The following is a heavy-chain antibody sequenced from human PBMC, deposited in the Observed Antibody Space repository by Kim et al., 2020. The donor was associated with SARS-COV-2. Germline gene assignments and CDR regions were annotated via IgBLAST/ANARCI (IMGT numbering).Heavy chain of an antibody. V-gene: IGHV3-30*18. Sequence: GGSLRLSCAASGFTFSSYGMHWVRQAPGKGLEWVAVISYDGSNKYYADSVKGRFTISRDNSKNTLYLQMNSLRAEDTAVYYCAKGDDCSSTSCYLYQPLLYVSLYLIDYWGQGTLVTVSS. CDR2: ISYDGSNK. D-gene: IGHD2-2*01. CDR1: GFTFSSYG. J-gene: IGHJ4*02. CDR3: AKGDDCSSTSCYLYQPLLYVSLYLIDY.